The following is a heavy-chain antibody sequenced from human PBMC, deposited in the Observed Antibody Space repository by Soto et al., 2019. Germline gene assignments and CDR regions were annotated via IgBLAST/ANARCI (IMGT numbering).Heavy chain of an antibody. CDR3: ARGEAAAGTVDP. V-gene: IGHV4-30-4*01. Sequence: PSETLSLTCTVSGGSISSGDYYWSWIRQPPGKGLEWIGYIYYSGSTYYNPSLKSRVTISVDTSKNQFSLKLSSVTAADTAVYYCARGEAAAGTVDPWGQGTLVIVSS. J-gene: IGHJ5*02. D-gene: IGHD6-13*01. CDR1: GGSISSGDYY. CDR2: IYYSGST.